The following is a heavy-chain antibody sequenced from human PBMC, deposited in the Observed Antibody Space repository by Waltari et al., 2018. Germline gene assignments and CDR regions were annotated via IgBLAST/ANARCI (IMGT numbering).Heavy chain of an antibody. CDR2: IIPIFCTA. CDR1: GGTFSSYA. J-gene: IGHJ4*02. D-gene: IGHD6-19*01. V-gene: IGHV1-69*12. CDR3: ARDDEAVAGIRGDG. Sequence: QVQLVQSGAEVKKPGSSVKVSCKASGGTFSSYAISWVRQAPGQGLEGMGGIIPIFCTANYAQKFQDRVTITADESTSTAYMELSSLRSEDTAVYYCARDDEAVAGIRGDGWGQGTLVTVSS.